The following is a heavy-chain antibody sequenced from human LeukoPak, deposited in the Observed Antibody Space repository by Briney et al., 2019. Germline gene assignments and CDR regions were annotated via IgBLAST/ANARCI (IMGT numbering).Heavy chain of an antibody. Sequence: PGGSLRLSCAASGFTFSSYAMSWVRQAPGKGLEWVSTLSGGGTGTYYADSVKGRFTISRDNSENTLYLQMNSLRADDTAVYYCAKSYSSSWYYFDYWGQGTLVTVSS. CDR1: GFTFSSYA. J-gene: IGHJ4*02. CDR3: AKSYSSSWYYFDY. CDR2: LSGGGTGT. V-gene: IGHV3-23*01. D-gene: IGHD6-13*01.